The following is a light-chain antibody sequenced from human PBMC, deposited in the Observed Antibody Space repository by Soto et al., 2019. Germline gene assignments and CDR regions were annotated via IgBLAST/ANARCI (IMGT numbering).Light chain of an antibody. CDR3: QQYYSTIT. Sequence: DIVMTQSPDSLAVSLGERATINCKSSQSVLYSSNNKNYLAWYQQKPGQPPKLLIYWASTRESGVPDRFSGSGSRTDFPLTISSLQAEDVAVYYCQQYYSTITFGQGTRREIK. V-gene: IGKV4-1*01. CDR2: WAS. J-gene: IGKJ5*01. CDR1: QSVLYSSNNKNY.